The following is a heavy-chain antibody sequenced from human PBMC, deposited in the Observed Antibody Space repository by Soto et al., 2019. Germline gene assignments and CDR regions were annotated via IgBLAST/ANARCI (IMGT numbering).Heavy chain of an antibody. J-gene: IGHJ4*02. V-gene: IGHV3-23*01. CDR1: GFTFSTYA. Sequence: EVQLLESRGGLVQPGGSLRLSCAASGFTFSTYAMFWVRQAPGKGLEWVSVITGSGGSTYYADSVKGRFTISRDTSKNTLFLQMNSLRAEDTAVYYCAKDRYGDYGGIDYWGQGTMVTVSS. CDR3: AKDRYGDYGGIDY. CDR2: ITGSGGST. D-gene: IGHD4-17*01.